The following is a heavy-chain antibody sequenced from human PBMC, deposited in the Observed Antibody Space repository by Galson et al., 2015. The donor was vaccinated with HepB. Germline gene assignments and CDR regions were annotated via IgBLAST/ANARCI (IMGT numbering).Heavy chain of an antibody. D-gene: IGHD3-3*01. Sequence: SVKVSCKASGYTFTSYDINWVRQATGQGLEWMGWMNPNSGNTGYAQKFQGRVTMTRNTSISTAYMELSSLRSEDTAVYYCARGRNYDFWSWGQPYYYYMDVWGKGTTVTVSS. CDR3: ARGRNYDFWSWGQPYYYYMDV. CDR1: GYTFTSYD. V-gene: IGHV1-8*01. CDR2: MNPNSGNT. J-gene: IGHJ6*03.